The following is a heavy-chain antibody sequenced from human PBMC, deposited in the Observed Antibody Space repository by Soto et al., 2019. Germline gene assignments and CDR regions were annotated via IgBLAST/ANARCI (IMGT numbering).Heavy chain of an antibody. D-gene: IGHD1-26*01. V-gene: IGHV4-59*01. Sequence: SETLSLTCTVSGGSISSYYWSWIRQPPGKGLEWIGYIYYSGSTNYNPSLKSRVTISVDTSKNQFSLKLSSVTAADTAVYYCARSGSYDYYYYGMDVWGQGTTVT. J-gene: IGHJ6*02. CDR3: ARSGSYDYYYYGMDV. CDR1: GGSISSYY. CDR2: IYYSGST.